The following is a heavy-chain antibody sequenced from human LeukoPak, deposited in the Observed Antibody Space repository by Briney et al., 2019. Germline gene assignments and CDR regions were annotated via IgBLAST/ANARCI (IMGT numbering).Heavy chain of an antibody. CDR3: ARDSGKCTTTSCSDYLDY. CDR1: GGSISSYY. J-gene: IGHJ4*02. Sequence: PSETLSLTCTVSGGSISSYYWSWIRQPPGKGLEWIGYIYYSGSTNYNPSLKSRVTISVDTSKNQFSLKLSSVTAADTAVYYCARDSGKCTTTSCSDYLDYWGQGTLVTVSS. CDR2: IYYSGST. D-gene: IGHD2-2*01. V-gene: IGHV4-59*01.